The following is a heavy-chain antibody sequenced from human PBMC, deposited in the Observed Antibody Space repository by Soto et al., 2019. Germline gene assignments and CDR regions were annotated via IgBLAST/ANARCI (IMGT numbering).Heavy chain of an antibody. Sequence: QVQLVQSGAEVKKHGSSVKVSCKASGGTFSSYAISWVRQAPGQGLEWMGGIIPIFGTANYAHKFQGRVTITADESTITVYMELSSLRSDDTAVYYCARDAYYYDSSGYFDYWGQGTLVTVSS. D-gene: IGHD3-22*01. CDR2: IIPIFGTA. CDR1: GGTFSSYA. CDR3: ARDAYYYDSSGYFDY. J-gene: IGHJ4*02. V-gene: IGHV1-69*01.